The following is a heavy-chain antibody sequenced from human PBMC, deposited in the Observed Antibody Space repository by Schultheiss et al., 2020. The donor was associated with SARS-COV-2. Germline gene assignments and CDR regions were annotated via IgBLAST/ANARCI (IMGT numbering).Heavy chain of an antibody. CDR2: MNPNSGNT. J-gene: IGHJ4*02. Sequence: ASVKVSCKASGYTFTSYDINWVRQATGQGLEWMGWMNPNSGNTGYAQKFQERVTITRDMSTSTAYMELSSLRSEDTAVYYCAATDSSGYYPYYFDYWGQGTLVTVSS. CDR1: GYTFTSYD. CDR3: AATDSSGYYPYYFDY. V-gene: IGHV1-8*01. D-gene: IGHD3-22*01.